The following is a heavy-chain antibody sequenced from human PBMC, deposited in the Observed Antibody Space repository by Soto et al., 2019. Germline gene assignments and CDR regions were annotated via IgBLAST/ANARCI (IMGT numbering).Heavy chain of an antibody. CDR3: ARLDGRWLQSP. V-gene: IGHV3-7*01. J-gene: IGHJ5*02. Sequence: GGSLRLSCVASGFTFSSYWMSWFRQAPGKGLEWVANINQDGSEKYYVDSVKGRFTISRDNAKNSLYLQMNSLRAEDTAVYYCARLDGRWLQSPWGQGTLVTVSS. D-gene: IGHD5-12*01. CDR2: INQDGSEK. CDR1: GFTFSSYW.